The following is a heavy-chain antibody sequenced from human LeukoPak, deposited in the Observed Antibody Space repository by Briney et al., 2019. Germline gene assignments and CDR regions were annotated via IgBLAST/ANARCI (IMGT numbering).Heavy chain of an antibody. CDR3: ARLRYSSPIYYYMDV. V-gene: IGHV4-59*08. CDR1: GGSISNYY. D-gene: IGHD4-11*01. Sequence: KPSETLSLTCTVSGGSISNYYWSWIRQPPGKGLEWIGYFYYSGSTNYNPSLKSRVTISVDTSKNQFSLKLGSVTAADTAVYYCARLRYSSPIYYYMDVWGKGTTVTVSS. J-gene: IGHJ6*03. CDR2: FYYSGST.